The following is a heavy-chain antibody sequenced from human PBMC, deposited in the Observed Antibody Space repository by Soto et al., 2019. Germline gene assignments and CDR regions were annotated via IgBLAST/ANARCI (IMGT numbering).Heavy chain of an antibody. CDR3: ARHAVGGTPNLDY. J-gene: IGHJ4*02. Sequence: PGESLKISCNGSGYSFTSYWITWVRQMPGKGLEWMGKIDASDSYVDYSPSFQGHVTISTDKSISTAYIQWSILKASDTAIYYCARHAVGGTPNLDYWGQGTTVTVSS. CDR2: IDASDSYV. CDR1: GYSFTSYW. D-gene: IGHD1-26*01. V-gene: IGHV5-10-1*01.